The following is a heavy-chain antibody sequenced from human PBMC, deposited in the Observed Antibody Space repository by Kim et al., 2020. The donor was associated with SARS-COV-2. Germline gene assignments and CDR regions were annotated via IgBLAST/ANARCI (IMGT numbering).Heavy chain of an antibody. CDR2: IYYSGST. CDR3: ARREHRGGIDY. CDR1: GGSISSSSYY. V-gene: IGHV4-39*01. D-gene: IGHD3-10*01. J-gene: IGHJ4*02. Sequence: SETLSLTCTVSGGSISSSSYYWGWIRQPPGKGLEWIGSIYYSGSTYYNPSLKSRVTISVDTSKNQFSLKLSSVTAADTAVYYCARREHRGGIDYWGQGTLVTVSS.